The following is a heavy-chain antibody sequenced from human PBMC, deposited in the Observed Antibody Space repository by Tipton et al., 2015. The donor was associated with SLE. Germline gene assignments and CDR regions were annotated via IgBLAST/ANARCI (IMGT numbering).Heavy chain of an antibody. CDR1: GGSISSGDYY. D-gene: IGHD5-18*01. CDR3: ARAGYSYDSGYYFDH. V-gene: IGHV4-61*08. J-gene: IGHJ4*02. CDR2: INHSGST. Sequence: TLSLTCTVSGGSISSGDYYWSWIRQPPGKGLEWIGEINHSGSTNYNPSLKSRVTISVDTSKNQFSLKLSSMTAADAAVYYCARAGYSYDSGYYFDHWGQGTLVTVSS.